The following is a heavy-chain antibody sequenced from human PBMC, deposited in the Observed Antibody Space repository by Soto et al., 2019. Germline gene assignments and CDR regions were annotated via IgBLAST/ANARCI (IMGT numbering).Heavy chain of an antibody. V-gene: IGHV3-53*01. CDR2: VYGGGST. J-gene: IGHJ4*02. CDR1: GFTVSNNH. CDR3: AGRLTTAASLDY. D-gene: IGHD3-16*01. Sequence: VQLVESGGGLIQPGGSLRLSCAASGFTVSNNHMTWVRQAAGKGLELVSFVYGGGSTSYADSVKGRFTISRDNSKNTLYLQMDSLRAEDTAIYYCAGRLTTAASLDYWGRGTLVTVSS.